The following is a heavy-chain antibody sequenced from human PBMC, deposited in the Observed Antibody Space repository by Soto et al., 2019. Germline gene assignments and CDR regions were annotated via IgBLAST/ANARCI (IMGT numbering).Heavy chain of an antibody. V-gene: IGHV3-23*01. CDR1: GFTFSSYA. J-gene: IGHJ4*02. CDR3: ANGRGSNWNFDY. CDR2: ISGSGGTA. Sequence: EVQLLESGGGSVQPGGSLRLSCAASGFTFSSYAMHWVRRPPGKGLEWVSSISGSGGTAYYADSVKGRFSISRDSLVNTHHLQINSLRAVDTVVYYCANGRGSNWNFDYWGQRTLVTVSP. D-gene: IGHD1-1*01.